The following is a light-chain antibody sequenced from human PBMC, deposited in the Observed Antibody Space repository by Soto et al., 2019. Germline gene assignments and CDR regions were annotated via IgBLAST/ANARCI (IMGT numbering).Light chain of an antibody. CDR1: QSFNSIY. V-gene: IGKV3-11*01. CDR3: QARSNWDFT. J-gene: IGKJ3*01. Sequence: ESVLTQSPGTLSLSPGERATLSCRAIQSFNSIYLAWYQQKPGQAPRLLIYDASNRATGIPGRFSGSGSGTDFPLNIRSLEPEDFAVYYCQARSNWDFTLGPGTKGDIK. CDR2: DAS.